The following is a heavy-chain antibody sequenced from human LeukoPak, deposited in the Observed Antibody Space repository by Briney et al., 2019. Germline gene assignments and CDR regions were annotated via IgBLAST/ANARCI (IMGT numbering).Heavy chain of an antibody. CDR2: IRDKANTYTT. D-gene: IGHD2-2*01. J-gene: IGHJ6*02. CDR3: ARGASSTSPYYYHALDV. CDR1: GFTFSSYW. V-gene: IGHV3-72*01. Sequence: GGSLRLSCAASGFTFSSYWMSWVRQAPGTGLEWVARIRDKANTYTTEYAASVKGRYTISRDDSKSSLYLQMNSLKTEDSAVYYCARGASSTSPYYYHALDVWGQGTTVTVSS.